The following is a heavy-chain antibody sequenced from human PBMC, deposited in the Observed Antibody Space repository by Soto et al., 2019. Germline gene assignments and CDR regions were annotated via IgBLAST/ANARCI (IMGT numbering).Heavy chain of an antibody. CDR3: ARDTMRMVRGVAEYYYYGMDV. D-gene: IGHD3-10*01. J-gene: IGHJ6*02. V-gene: IGHV1-69*13. Sequence: ASVKVSCKASGGTFSSYAISWVRQAPGQGLEWMGGIIPIFGTANYAQKFQGRVTITADESTSTAYMELSSLRSEDTAVYYCARDTMRMVRGVAEYYYYGMDVWGQGTTVTVS. CDR1: GGTFSSYA. CDR2: IIPIFGTA.